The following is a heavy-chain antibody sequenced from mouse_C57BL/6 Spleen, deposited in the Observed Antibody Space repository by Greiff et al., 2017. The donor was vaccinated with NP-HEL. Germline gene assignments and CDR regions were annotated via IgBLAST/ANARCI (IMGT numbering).Heavy chain of an antibody. V-gene: IGHV2-9-1*01. CDR3: ARGGVATAHWYFDV. CDR1: GFSLTSYA. Sequence: VMLVESGPGLVAPSQSLSITCTVSGFSLTSYAISWVRQPPGKGLEWLGVIWTGGGTNYNSALKSRLSISKDNSKSQVFLKMNSLQTDDTSRDYCARGGVATAHWYFDVWGTGTTVTVAS. CDR2: IWTGGGT. J-gene: IGHJ1*03. D-gene: IGHD1-1*02.